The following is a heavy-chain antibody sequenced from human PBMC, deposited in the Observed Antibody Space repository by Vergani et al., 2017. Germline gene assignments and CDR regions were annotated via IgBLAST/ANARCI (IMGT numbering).Heavy chain of an antibody. V-gene: IGHV3-9*01. CDR2: ISWNSGSI. D-gene: IGHD2-2*01. CDR1: GFTFDDYA. J-gene: IGHJ6*02. CDR3: AKDIGGGSTSGNYYYYGMDV. Sequence: EVQLVESGGGLVQPGRSLRLSCAASGFTFDDYAMHWVRHAPGKGLEWVSGISWNSGSIGYADSVKGRFTISRDNAKNSLYLQMNSLRAEDTALYYCAKDIGGGSTSGNYYYYGMDVWGQGTTVTVSS.